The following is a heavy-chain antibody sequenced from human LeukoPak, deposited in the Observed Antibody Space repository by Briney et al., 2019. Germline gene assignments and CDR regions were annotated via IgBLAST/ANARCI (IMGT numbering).Heavy chain of an antibody. V-gene: IGHV5-10-1*01. CDR1: GYSFTSYW. CDR3: ARHGGSGWPRGYFDY. Sequence: GESLRISCKGSGYSFTSYWISWVRQMPGKGLEWMGRIDPSDSYSPSFQGHVTISADKSISTAYLQWSSLKASDTAMYYCARHGGSGWPRGYFDYWGQGTLVTVSS. D-gene: IGHD6-19*01. J-gene: IGHJ4*02. CDR2: IDPSDS.